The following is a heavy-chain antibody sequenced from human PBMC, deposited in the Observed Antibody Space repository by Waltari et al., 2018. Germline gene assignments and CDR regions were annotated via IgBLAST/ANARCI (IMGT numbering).Heavy chain of an antibody. V-gene: IGHV3-66*02. D-gene: IGHD6-19*01. CDR1: GFPVSSNY. CDR2: IYRGGST. J-gene: IGHJ4*02. Sequence: EVQLVESGGGLVQPGGSLRLSCAASGFPVSSNYMSWVRQAPGKGLDWVSVIYRGGSTYYADSVKGRFTISRDNSKNTLYLQMNSLRAEDTAVYYCARDLSRYSSGWGYWGQGTLVTVSS. CDR3: ARDLSRYSSGWGY.